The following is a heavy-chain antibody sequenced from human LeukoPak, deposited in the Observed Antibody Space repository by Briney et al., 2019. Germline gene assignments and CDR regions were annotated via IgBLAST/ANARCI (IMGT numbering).Heavy chain of an antibody. V-gene: IGHV3-7*01. CDR1: GFTFSRHW. J-gene: IGHJ6*02. CDR2: IKEDGSEK. CDR3: ATIPTGGLVRAGVIDV. D-gene: IGHD2-21*01. Sequence: GGSLRLSCAASGFTFSRHWMSWVRQAPGKGLEWVANIKEDGSEKYDADSVKGRIIISRDNAKNSLYLQMNSLRAEDTAVYYCATIPTGGLVRAGVIDVWGQGTTVTVSS.